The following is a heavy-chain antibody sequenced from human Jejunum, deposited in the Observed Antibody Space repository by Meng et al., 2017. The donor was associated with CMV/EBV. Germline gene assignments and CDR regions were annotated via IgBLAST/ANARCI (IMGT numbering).Heavy chain of an antibody. CDR3: AHIRDYGDYGFDP. CDR2: IYWDDDK. Sequence: QESGPGLVSPSQSLSLTSTASGASISSGDFCWRWIRQPPGKCLGWLALIYWDDDKRYSPSLKSRLAITKDTSKNQVVLTMTNMDPVDTGTYYCAHIRDYGDYGFDPWGQGTLVTVSS. CDR1: GASISSGDFC. D-gene: IGHD4-17*01. V-gene: IGHV2-5*08. J-gene: IGHJ5*02.